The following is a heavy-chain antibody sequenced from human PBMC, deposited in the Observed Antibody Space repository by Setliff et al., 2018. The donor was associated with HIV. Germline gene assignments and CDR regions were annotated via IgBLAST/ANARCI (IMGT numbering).Heavy chain of an antibody. Sequence: ASVKVSCKASGYSFTTYAMHWVRQAPGQRLEWMGWINAGNGNTKYSQNFQGRVTITRDTSASTAYMELSSLTSEDTAVYYCARPQWELGVDYYGMDVWGQGTTVTVSS. J-gene: IGHJ6*02. D-gene: IGHD1-26*01. V-gene: IGHV1-3*01. CDR3: ARPQWELGVDYYGMDV. CDR2: INAGNGNT. CDR1: GYSFTTYA.